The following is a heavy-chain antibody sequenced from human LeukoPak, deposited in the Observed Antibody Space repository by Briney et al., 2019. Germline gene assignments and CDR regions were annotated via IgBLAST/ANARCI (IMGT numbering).Heavy chain of an antibody. Sequence: SETLSLTCAVYGGSFSGYYWSWIRQPPGKGLEWIGEINHSGSTNYNPSLKSRVTISVDTSKNQFSLKLSSVTAADTAVYYCARAPTRQSNGRANKPFDYWGQGTLVTVSS. V-gene: IGHV4-34*01. J-gene: IGHJ4*02. CDR2: INHSGST. CDR1: GGSFSGYY. CDR3: ARAPTRQSNGRANKPFDY. D-gene: IGHD2-15*01.